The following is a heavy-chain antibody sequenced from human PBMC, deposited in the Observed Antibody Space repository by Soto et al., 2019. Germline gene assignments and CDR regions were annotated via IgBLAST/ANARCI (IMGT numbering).Heavy chain of an antibody. D-gene: IGHD3-9*01. CDR3: ARTRYYDILTGYSPYGWFDP. Sequence: SETLSLTCTVSGGSISSGGYYWSWIRQRPGKGLEWIGYIYYSGSTYYNPSLKSRVTISVDTSKNQSSLKLSSVTAADTAVYYCARTRYYDILTGYSPYGWFDPRGHGTLVTVSS. CDR2: IYYSGST. V-gene: IGHV4-31*03. J-gene: IGHJ5*02. CDR1: GGSISSGGYY.